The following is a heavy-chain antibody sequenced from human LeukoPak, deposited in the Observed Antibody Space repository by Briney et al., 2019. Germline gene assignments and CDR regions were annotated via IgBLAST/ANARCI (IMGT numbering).Heavy chain of an antibody. D-gene: IGHD5-18*01. J-gene: IGHJ2*01. V-gene: IGHV1-3*01. CDR2: INAGNGNT. CDR1: RYTFTSYA. Sequence: ASVKVSCKASRYTFTSYAMHWVRQAPGQRLEWMGWINAGNGNTKYSQKFQGRVTITRDTSASTAYMELSSLRSEDTAVYYCARAYGQLWLRRTEWYFDLWGRGTLVTVSS. CDR3: ARAYGQLWLRRTEWYFDL.